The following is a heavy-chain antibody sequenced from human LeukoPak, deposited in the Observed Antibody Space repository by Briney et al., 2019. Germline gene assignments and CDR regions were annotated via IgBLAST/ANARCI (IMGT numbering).Heavy chain of an antibody. J-gene: IGHJ5*02. Sequence: PQSLSLTRAVSFGSANIGSYYCSSIRQPPGRGLEWDGYIYYNESTNYNPPLKSRVTISVDTSKNQFALMLSFVTAADAAVYYCAKDSRQYGLGTWFDPWGQGTLVTVSS. CDR3: AKDSRQYGLGTWFDP. CDR2: IYYNEST. D-gene: IGHD7-27*01. CDR1: FGSANIGSYY. V-gene: IGHV4-61*01.